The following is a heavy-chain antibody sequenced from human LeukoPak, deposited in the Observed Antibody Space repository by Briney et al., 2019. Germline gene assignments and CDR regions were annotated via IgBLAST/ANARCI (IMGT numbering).Heavy chain of an antibody. D-gene: IGHD5-12*01. V-gene: IGHV4-38-2*01. J-gene: IGHJ4*02. Sequence: SETLSLTCAVSGDSISSGYYWDWIRQPPGKGLEWIGSIYHSGSTYYNPSLKSRVTISVDMTKNQFSLKLSSVTAADTAVYYCARLNVDIVATTFDYWGQGTLVTASS. CDR2: IYHSGST. CDR3: ARLNVDIVATTFDY. CDR1: GDSISSGYY.